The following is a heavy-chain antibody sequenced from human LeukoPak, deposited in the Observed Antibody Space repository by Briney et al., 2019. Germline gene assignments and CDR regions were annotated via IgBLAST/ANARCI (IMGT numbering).Heavy chain of an antibody. CDR2: ISYDGSNK. D-gene: IGHD2-2*01. Sequence: GGSLRLSCAASGFTFSSYAMHWVRQAPGKGLEWVAVISYDGSNKYYADSVKGRFTISRDNSKNTLYLQMNSLRAEDTAAYYCAREGVVPYWGQGTLVTVSS. CDR3: AREGVVPY. V-gene: IGHV3-30-3*01. J-gene: IGHJ4*02. CDR1: GFTFSSYA.